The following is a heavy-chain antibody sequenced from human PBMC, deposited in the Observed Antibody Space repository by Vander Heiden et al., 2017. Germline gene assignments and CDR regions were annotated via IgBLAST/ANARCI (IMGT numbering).Heavy chain of an antibody. Sequence: EVQLVESVGGPVKPAGSLRLSCSASGFTFSTYRMNWVRQGPGKGLGWDSTISSSSSYIYYADSVKGRFTISRDNAKNSLYLQMNSLRAEDTAVYYCARDGDGYNDSDYWGQGTLVTVSS. CDR3: ARDGDGYNDSDY. J-gene: IGHJ4*02. D-gene: IGHD2-21*01. V-gene: IGHV3-21*01. CDR2: ISSSSSYI. CDR1: GFTFSTYR.